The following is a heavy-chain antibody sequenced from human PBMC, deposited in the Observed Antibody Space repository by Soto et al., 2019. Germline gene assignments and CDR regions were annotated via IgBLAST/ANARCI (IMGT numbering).Heavy chain of an antibody. CDR2: FIPIIGTT. V-gene: IGHV1-69*06. J-gene: IGHJ4*02. Sequence: SVKVSCKASGGTFSSYAISWVRQAPGQGLEWMGGFIPIIGTTNFAQKFQGRITITGDTSASTAYMEVRSLRSEDTAIYFCAGYASGSYLGNWGQGTPVTVSS. D-gene: IGHD3-10*01. CDR3: AGYASGSYLGN. CDR1: GGTFSSYA.